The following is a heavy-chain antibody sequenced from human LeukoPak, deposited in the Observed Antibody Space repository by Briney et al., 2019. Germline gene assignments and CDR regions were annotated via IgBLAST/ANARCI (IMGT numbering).Heavy chain of an antibody. V-gene: IGHV4-34*01. CDR1: GGSFSGYF. D-gene: IGHD3-10*01. J-gene: IGHJ4*02. CDR3: ARRSGSYSG. Sequence: SETLSLTCAVYGGSFSGYFWSWIRQPPGKGLEWIGEISPRGSATYNPSLGGRVTILADTSRNQFSLKLSSVTAADTAVYYCARRSGSYSGWGQGTLVTVSS. CDR2: ISPRGSA.